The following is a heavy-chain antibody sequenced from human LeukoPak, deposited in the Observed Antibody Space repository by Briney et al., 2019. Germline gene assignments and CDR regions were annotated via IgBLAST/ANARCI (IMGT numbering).Heavy chain of an antibody. CDR2: INTNTGNP. V-gene: IGHV7-4-1*02. Sequence: ASVKVSCKASGCTFTSYAMNWVRQAPGQGLEWMGWINTNTGNPTYAQGFTGRFVFSLDTSVNTAYLQISSLKAEDTAMYYCARDPRGGFYSYYMDVWGKGTTVTVSS. CDR1: GCTFTSYA. D-gene: IGHD3-16*01. J-gene: IGHJ6*03. CDR3: ARDPRGGFYSYYMDV.